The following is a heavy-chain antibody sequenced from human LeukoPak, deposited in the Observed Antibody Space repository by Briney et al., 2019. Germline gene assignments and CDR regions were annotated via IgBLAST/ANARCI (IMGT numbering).Heavy chain of an antibody. Sequence: GESLKISCKGSGYNFINYWIAWVRQMPGKGLEWMGIINPGDSDTRYSPSFQGQVTISVDKSISTAYLQSSSLMASDSAMYFCARTPGITVAGIFDYWGQGTLVTVSS. V-gene: IGHV5-51*01. J-gene: IGHJ4*02. CDR1: GYNFINYW. CDR2: INPGDSDT. D-gene: IGHD6-19*01. CDR3: ARTPGITVAGIFDY.